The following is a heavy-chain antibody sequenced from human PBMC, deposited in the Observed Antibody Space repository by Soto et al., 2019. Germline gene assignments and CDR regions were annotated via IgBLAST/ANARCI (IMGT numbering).Heavy chain of an antibody. V-gene: IGHV3-33*01. J-gene: IGHJ6*02. CDR1: RFTFSSCG. CDR2: IWYDGSNK. D-gene: IGHD3-10*01. Sequence: PGGFLGLLCSASRFTFSSCGMPWARQPPGEGLEWVAFIWYDGSNKYYADSVKGRFTISRDNSKNTLYLQMNSLRAEDTAVYYCASFNVLLWFGELFPQYYYGMDVWGQGTTVTVSS. CDR3: ASFNVLLWFGELFPQYYYGMDV.